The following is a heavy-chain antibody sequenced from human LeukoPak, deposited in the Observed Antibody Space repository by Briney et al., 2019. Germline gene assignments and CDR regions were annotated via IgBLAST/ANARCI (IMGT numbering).Heavy chain of an antibody. CDR1: GFTFSSYG. V-gene: IGHV3-23*01. D-gene: IGHD4-17*01. J-gene: IGHJ3*02. Sequence: RTGGSLRLSCAASGFTFSSYGMSWVRQAPGKGLEWVSAISGSGGSTYYADSVKGRFTISRDNAKNSLYLQMNSLRAEDTAVYYCARLDYGDSSMGLYAFDIWGQGTMVTVSS. CDR3: ARLDYGDSSMGLYAFDI. CDR2: ISGSGGST.